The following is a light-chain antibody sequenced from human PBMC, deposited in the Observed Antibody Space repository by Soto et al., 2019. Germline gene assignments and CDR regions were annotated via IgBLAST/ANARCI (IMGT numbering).Light chain of an antibody. CDR2: STN. V-gene: IGLV8-61*01. CDR1: SGSVSSDSY. J-gene: IGLJ2*01. Sequence: QTVVTQEPSFSVSPGGTVTLTCGLGSGSVSSDSYPTWFQQTPGQAPRTLIHSTNIRSSGVPDRFSGSMLGNKAALTITGAQADDESNYYCVLYMGDGVWIFGGGTKVTVL. CDR3: VLYMGDGVWI.